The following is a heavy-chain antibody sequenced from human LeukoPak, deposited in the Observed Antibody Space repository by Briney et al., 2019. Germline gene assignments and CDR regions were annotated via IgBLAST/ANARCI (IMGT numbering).Heavy chain of an antibody. Sequence: GGSLRLSCAASGFTFSSYDMHWVRQATGKGLEWVSAIGTAGDTYYPGSVKGRFTISRENAKNSLYLQMNSLRAGDTAVYYCASGTAAAVNYWYFDLWGRGTLVTVSS. CDR2: IGTAGDT. J-gene: IGHJ2*01. D-gene: IGHD6-13*01. V-gene: IGHV3-13*01. CDR3: ASGTAAAVNYWYFDL. CDR1: GFTFSSYD.